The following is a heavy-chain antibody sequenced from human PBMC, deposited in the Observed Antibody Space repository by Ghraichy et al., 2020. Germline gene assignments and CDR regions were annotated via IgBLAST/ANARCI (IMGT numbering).Heavy chain of an antibody. CDR3: ARDYYDSSGYYSAAFDI. Sequence: SETLSLTCAVSGGSISSGGYSWSWIRQPPGKGLEWIGYIYHSGSTYYNPSLKSRVTISVDRSKNQFSLKLSSVTAADTAVYYCARDYYDSSGYYSAAFDIWGQGTMVTVSS. J-gene: IGHJ3*02. D-gene: IGHD3-22*01. CDR1: GGSISSGGYS. V-gene: IGHV4-30-2*01. CDR2: IYHSGST.